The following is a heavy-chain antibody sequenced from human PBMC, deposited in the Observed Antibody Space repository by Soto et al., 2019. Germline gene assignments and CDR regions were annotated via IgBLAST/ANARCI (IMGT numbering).Heavy chain of an antibody. CDR1: GFTFSSYS. V-gene: IGHV3-21*01. CDR2: ISSSSSYI. CDR3: ARDPSSAGDFVYYFHY. J-gene: IGHJ4*02. Sequence: EVQLVESGGGLVKPGGALRLSCAASGFTFSSYSMNWVRQAPGKGLEWVSSISSSSSYIYYADSVKGRFTISRDNAKNSLYLQMNSLRAEDTAVYYSARDPSSAGDFVYYFHYWGQGTLVTVSS. D-gene: IGHD4-17*01.